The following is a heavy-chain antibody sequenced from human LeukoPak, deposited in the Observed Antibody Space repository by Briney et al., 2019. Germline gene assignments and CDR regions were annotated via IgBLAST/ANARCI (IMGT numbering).Heavy chain of an antibody. J-gene: IGHJ5*02. CDR2: IYYSGST. V-gene: IGHV4-59*01. CDR1: GGSISSYY. D-gene: IGHD5-18*01. Sequence: SETLSLTCTVSGGSISSYYWSWIRQPPGKGLEWIGYIYYSGSTNYNPSLKSRVTISVDTSKNQFSLKLSSVTAADTAVYYCARERYSYGRDWFGPWGQGTLVTVSS. CDR3: ARERYSYGRDWFGP.